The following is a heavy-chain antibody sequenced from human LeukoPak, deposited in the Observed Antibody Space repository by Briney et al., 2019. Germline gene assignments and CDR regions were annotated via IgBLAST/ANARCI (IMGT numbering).Heavy chain of an antibody. CDR3: ARFLGSGWYGVDY. D-gene: IGHD6-19*01. V-gene: IGHV4-34*01. CDR1: GGSSSGYY. Sequence: PSETLSLTCAVYGGSSSGYYWSWIRQPPGKGLEWIGEINHSGSTNYNPSLKSRVTISVDTSKNQFSLKLSSVTAADTAVYYCARFLGSGWYGVDYWGQGTLVTVSS. CDR2: INHSGST. J-gene: IGHJ4*02.